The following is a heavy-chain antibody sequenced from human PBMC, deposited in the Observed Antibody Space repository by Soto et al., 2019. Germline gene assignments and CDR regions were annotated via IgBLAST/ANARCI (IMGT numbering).Heavy chain of an antibody. J-gene: IGHJ6*02. CDR1: GFTFSSYA. Sequence: QVQLVESGGGVVQPGRSLRLSCAASGFTFSSYAMHWVRQAPGKGLEWVAVISYDGSNKYYADSVKGRFTISRDNSTNTLYLQMNSLRAEDTAVYYCARDLLTYGMDVWGQGTTVTVSS. CDR2: ISYDGSNK. V-gene: IGHV3-30-3*01. CDR3: ARDLLTYGMDV.